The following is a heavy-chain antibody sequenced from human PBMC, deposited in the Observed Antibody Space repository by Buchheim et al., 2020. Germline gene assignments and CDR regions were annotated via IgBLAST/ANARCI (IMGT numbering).Heavy chain of an antibody. J-gene: IGHJ4*02. CDR3: ASVSYDYGSGSYSFEY. CDR1: GGSISSSY. Sequence: QVQLQESGPGLVKPSETLSLTCTVSGGSISSSYWTWLRQPPGKGLEWIGYIYYRGGTKYNPSLNSRVTISVDTSKNHFSLKLGSVTAADTAVYYCASVSYDYGSGSYSFEYWGQGT. D-gene: IGHD3-10*01. CDR2: IYYRGGT. V-gene: IGHV4-59*01.